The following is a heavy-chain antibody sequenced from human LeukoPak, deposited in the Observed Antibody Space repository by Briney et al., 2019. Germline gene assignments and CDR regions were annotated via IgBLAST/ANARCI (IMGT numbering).Heavy chain of an antibody. D-gene: IGHD2-21*02. V-gene: IGHV4-4*09. CDR1: GGSISSYY. CDR2: IYTSGST. J-gene: IGHJ4*02. Sequence: PSETLSLTCTVSGGSISSYYWSWIRQPPGKGLEWIGYIYTSGSTNYNPSLKSRVTISVDTSKNQSSLKLSSVTAADTAVYYCARGGEDCGGDCYPYYFDYWGQGTLVTVSS. CDR3: ARGGEDCGGDCYPYYFDY.